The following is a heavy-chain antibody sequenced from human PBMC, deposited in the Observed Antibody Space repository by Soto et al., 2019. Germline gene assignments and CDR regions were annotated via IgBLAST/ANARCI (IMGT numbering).Heavy chain of an antibody. CDR1: GFSLSTSGVG. CDR2: IYWDDDK. Sequence: QITLKESGPTLVKPTQTLTLTCTFSGFSLSTSGVGVGWIRQPPGKALEWLALIYWDDDKRYSPSLKSSLTIAKDTPHNRLVRTTTNMHPVDTATYYCAHRTAGRYTYCFHYCGQGTLVTVSS. D-gene: IGHD1-26*01. J-gene: IGHJ4*02. V-gene: IGHV2-5*02. CDR3: AHRTAGRYTYCFHY.